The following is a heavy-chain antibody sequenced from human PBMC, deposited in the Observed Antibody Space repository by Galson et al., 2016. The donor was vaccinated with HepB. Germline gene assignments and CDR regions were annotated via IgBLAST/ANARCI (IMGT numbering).Heavy chain of an antibody. Sequence: SLRLSCAASGFTFSSYSMNWVRQAPGKGLEWVSSISSSSSYIYYADSVKGRFTISRDNSKNTLYVQMNSLRAEDMAEYYCAKSGKHLWSIDYWGQGALVTVSS. D-gene: IGHD5-18*01. V-gene: IGHV3-21*04. CDR2: ISSSSSYI. CDR3: AKSGKHLWSIDY. CDR1: GFTFSSYS. J-gene: IGHJ4*02.